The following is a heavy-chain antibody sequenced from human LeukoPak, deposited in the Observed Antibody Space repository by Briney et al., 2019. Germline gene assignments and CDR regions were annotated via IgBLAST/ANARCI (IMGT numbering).Heavy chain of an antibody. CDR1: GYTFTGYY. D-gene: IGHD6-13*01. Sequence: ASVKVSCKASGYTFTGYYMHWVLQAPGQGLEWMGWINPNSGGTNYAQKFQGRVTMTRDTSISTAYMELSRLRSDDTAVYYCARLSSSRTGVFDPWGQGTLVTVSS. J-gene: IGHJ5*02. V-gene: IGHV1-2*02. CDR3: ARLSSSRTGVFDP. CDR2: INPNSGGT.